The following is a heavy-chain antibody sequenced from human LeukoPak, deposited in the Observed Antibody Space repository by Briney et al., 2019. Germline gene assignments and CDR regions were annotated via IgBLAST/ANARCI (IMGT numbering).Heavy chain of an antibody. CDR2: ISSSSSYI. J-gene: IGHJ4*02. V-gene: IGHV3-21*01. CDR1: GFTFSSYR. Sequence: PGGSLRLSCAASGFTFSSYRMNWVRQAPGKGLEWVSSISSSSSYIYYADSVKGRFTISRDNAKNSLYLRMNSLRAEDTAVYYCASLGIVCKNGWLGELLYHFDYWGQGTRVTVPS. CDR3: ASLGIVCKNGWLGELLYHFDY. D-gene: IGHD3-10*01.